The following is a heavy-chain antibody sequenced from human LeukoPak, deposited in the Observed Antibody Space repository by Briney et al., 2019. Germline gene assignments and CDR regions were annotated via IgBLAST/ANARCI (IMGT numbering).Heavy chain of an antibody. CDR3: ARAKVAYDSSGYYYYYGMDV. D-gene: IGHD3-22*01. V-gene: IGHV1-18*01. Sequence: ASVKVSCKASGYTFSSYDISWVRQAPGQGLEWMGWISAYNGNTNYAQKLQGRVTMTTVTSASTAYMELRSLRSDDTAVYYCARAKVAYDSSGYYYYYGMDVWGQGTTVTVSS. CDR1: GYTFSSYD. J-gene: IGHJ6*02. CDR2: ISAYNGNT.